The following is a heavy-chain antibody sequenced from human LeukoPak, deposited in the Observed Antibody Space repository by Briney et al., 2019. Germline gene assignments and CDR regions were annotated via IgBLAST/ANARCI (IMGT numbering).Heavy chain of an antibody. CDR3: ARDPGPTGMDV. CDR2: ISSSGSTI. J-gene: IGHJ6*04. Sequence: GGSLRLSCAASGFTFSSYEMNWVRQAPGKGLEWVSYISSSGSTIYYADSVKGRFTISRDNAKNLLYLQMNSLRAEDTAVYYCARDPGPTGMDVWGKGTTVTVSS. V-gene: IGHV3-48*03. CDR1: GFTFSSYE.